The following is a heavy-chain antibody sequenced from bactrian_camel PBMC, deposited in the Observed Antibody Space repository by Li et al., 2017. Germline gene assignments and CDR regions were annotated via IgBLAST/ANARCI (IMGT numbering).Heavy chain of an antibody. CDR2: LDADGRTT. CDR3: AADELVTRLKGLQTCDPNHYDYPD. D-gene: IGHD4*01. CDR1: GSTFSTMT. Sequence: HVQLVESGGDSVQPGGSLRLSCVVSGSTFSTMTMGWVRQAPGKEREGVAVLDADGRTTLYRDSVKGRFTVSKDAAKNTLNLQMDRLKPEDSGMYYCAADELVTRLKGLQTCDPNHYDYPDWGQGTQVTVS. V-gene: IGHV3S1*01. J-gene: IGHJ4*01.